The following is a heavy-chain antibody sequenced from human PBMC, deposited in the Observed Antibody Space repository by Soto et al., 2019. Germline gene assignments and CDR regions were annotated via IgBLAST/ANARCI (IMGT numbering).Heavy chain of an antibody. V-gene: IGHV3-48*01. CDR2: ISSSSSTI. CDR3: ARGGGLDCSGGSCYSRCLDY. J-gene: IGHJ4*02. CDR1: GFTFSSYS. Sequence: EVQLVESGGGLVQPGGSLRLSCAASGFTFSSYSMNWVRQAPGKGLEWVSYISSSSSTIYYADSVKGRFTISRDNAKNSLYLQMTRLRAEDTAVYYCARGGGLDCSGGSCYSRCLDYWGQGTLVTVSS. D-gene: IGHD2-15*01.